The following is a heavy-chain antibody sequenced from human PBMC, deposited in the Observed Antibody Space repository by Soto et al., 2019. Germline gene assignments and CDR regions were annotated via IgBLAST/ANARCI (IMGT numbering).Heavy chain of an antibody. CDR1: GFIFENFG. Sequence: GGSLRLSCAASGFIFENFGMSWVRQAPGKGLEWISSISGSGGYTYYSDSVRGRFTISRDNSKKTLYLQMDSLRADDTAVFYCAKGKANTVFGVDTLFDYWGQGTQVTVSS. CDR3: AKGKANTVFGVDTLFDY. CDR2: ISGSGGYT. V-gene: IGHV3-23*01. J-gene: IGHJ4*02. D-gene: IGHD3-3*01.